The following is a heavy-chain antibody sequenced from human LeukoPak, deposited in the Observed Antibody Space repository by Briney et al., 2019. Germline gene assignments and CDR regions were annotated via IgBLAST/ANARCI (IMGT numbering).Heavy chain of an antibody. Sequence: SETLSLTCTVSGGSISSSSYYWSWIRQPPGKGLEWIGYIYYSGSTNYNPSLKSRVTISVDTSKNQFSLKLSSVTAADTAVYYCAREEKYYYDSSGYPHNWFDPWGQGTLVTVSS. CDR1: GGSISSSSYY. J-gene: IGHJ5*02. V-gene: IGHV4-61*01. CDR3: AREEKYYYDSSGYPHNWFDP. D-gene: IGHD3-22*01. CDR2: IYYSGST.